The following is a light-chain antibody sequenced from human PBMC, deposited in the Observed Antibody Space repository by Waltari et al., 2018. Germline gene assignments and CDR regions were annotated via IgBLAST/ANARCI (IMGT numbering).Light chain of an antibody. CDR1: QGVSRV. J-gene: IGKJ1*01. CDR3: QKYDRLPAT. CDR2: GAS. V-gene: IGKV3-20*01. Sequence: SCRARQGVSRVLAWYQQKPGQAPRLLIYGASTRATGIPDRFSGSGSGTDFSLTISRLEPEDFAVYYCQKYDRLPATFGQGTKVEIK.